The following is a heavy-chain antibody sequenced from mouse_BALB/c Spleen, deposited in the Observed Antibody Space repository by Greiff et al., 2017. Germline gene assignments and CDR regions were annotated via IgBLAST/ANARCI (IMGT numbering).Heavy chain of an antibody. Sequence: VKLQESGPGLVAPSQSLSITCTVSGFSLTSYGVHWVRQPPGKGLEWLGVIWAGGSTNYNSALMSRLSISKDNSKSQVFLKMNSLQTDDTAMYYCDRGVRRGAMDYWGQGTSVTVSS. CDR2: IWAGGST. D-gene: IGHD2-2*01. V-gene: IGHV2-9*02. CDR3: DRGVRRGAMDY. CDR1: GFSLTSYG. J-gene: IGHJ4*01.